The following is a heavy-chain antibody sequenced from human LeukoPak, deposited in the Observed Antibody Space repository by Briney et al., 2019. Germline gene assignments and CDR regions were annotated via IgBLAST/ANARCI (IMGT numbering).Heavy chain of an antibody. CDR3: ARDMGPNYCSGGSCYANYFDY. CDR2: INAGNGDT. D-gene: IGHD2-15*01. V-gene: IGHV1-3*01. Sequence: GASVKVSCKASGYTFTDYAIHWVRQAPGQRLEWMGWINAGNGDTKYSQKFQGRVTVTRDTSASIVYMELSSLRSEDTAVYYCARDMGPNYCSGGSCYANYFDYWGQGTLVTVSS. CDR1: GYTFTDYA. J-gene: IGHJ4*02.